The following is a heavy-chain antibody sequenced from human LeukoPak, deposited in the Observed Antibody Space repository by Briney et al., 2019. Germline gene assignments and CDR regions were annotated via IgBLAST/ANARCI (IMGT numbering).Heavy chain of an antibody. J-gene: IGHJ4*02. CDR2: ISSSSTTI. V-gene: IGHV3-48*04. CDR1: GFTFSSYS. D-gene: IGHD3-9*01. CDR3: ARSFYYDTLTGYYSFGY. Sequence: GGSLRLSCVASGFTFSSYSINWVRQAPGKGLEWVSYISSSSTTIYYADSVKGRFTITGDNAKKSLYLQMNSLRAEDTAVYYCARSFYYDTLTGYYSFGYWGQGTLVTVS.